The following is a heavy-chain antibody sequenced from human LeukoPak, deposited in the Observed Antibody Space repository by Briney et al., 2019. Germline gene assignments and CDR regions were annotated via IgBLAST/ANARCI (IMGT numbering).Heavy chain of an antibody. J-gene: IGHJ4*02. D-gene: IGHD4-11*01. CDR3: ARDRVRGNSNPFFDY. V-gene: IGHV4-4*02. CDR1: GDSITSDKW. Sequence: SGTLSLTCAVSGDSITSDKWWTWVRQPPGKGLEWIGEIHHSKSSNYYPSLKSRVTISVDKSKNQFSLELNSVTAADTAVYYCARDRVRGNSNPFFDYWGQGTLVTVSS. CDR2: IHHSKSS.